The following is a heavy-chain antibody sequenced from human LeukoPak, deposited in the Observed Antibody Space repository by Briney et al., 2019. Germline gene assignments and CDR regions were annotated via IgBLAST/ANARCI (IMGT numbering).Heavy chain of an antibody. D-gene: IGHD5-24*01. Sequence: GGSLRLSCAASGFTFSSYAMSWVRQAPGKGLEWVSAISGSGGSTYYADSVKGRFTISRDNAKNSLYLQMNSLRAEDTALYYCARARRDGYNCFDYWDQGTLVTVSS. CDR3: ARARRDGYNCFDY. J-gene: IGHJ4*02. V-gene: IGHV3-23*01. CDR1: GFTFSSYA. CDR2: ISGSGGST.